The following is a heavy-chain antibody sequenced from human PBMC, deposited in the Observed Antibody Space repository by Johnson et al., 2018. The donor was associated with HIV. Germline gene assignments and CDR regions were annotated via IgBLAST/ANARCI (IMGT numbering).Heavy chain of an antibody. J-gene: IGHJ3*02. V-gene: IGHV3-74*02. CDR3: ARGGIAAAGDAFDI. CDR1: GFTFSTNW. D-gene: IGHD6-13*01. Sequence: VQLVESGGDLVQPGGSLRLSCVGSGFTFSTNWMHWVRQAPGKGLVWVSRINSDGSSTSYADSVKGRFTISRDNAKNTLYLQMDSLGAEDTAVYYCARGGIAAAGDAFDIWGQGTMVTVSS. CDR2: INSDGSST.